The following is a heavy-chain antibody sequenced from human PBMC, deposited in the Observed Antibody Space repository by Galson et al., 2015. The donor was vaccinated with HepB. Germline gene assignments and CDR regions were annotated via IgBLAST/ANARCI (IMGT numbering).Heavy chain of an antibody. CDR3: ARDQYSSSWYGIKGGIDY. D-gene: IGHD6-13*01. CDR1: GFTFSSYG. CDR2: IWYDGSNK. J-gene: IGHJ4*02. V-gene: IGHV3-33*01. Sequence: SLRLSCAASGFTFSSYGMHWVRQAPGKGLEWVAVIWYDGSNKYYADSVKGRFTISRDNSKNTLYLQMNSLRAEDTAVYYCARDQYSSSWYGIKGGIDYWGQGTLVTVSS.